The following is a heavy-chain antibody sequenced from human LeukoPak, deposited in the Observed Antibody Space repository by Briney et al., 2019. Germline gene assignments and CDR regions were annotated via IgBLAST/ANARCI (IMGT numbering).Heavy chain of an antibody. Sequence: PGGSLRLSCAASGFTFSGSAMHWVRQASGKGLEWVGRIRSKANSYATAYAASVKGRFTISRDDSKNTAYLQMNSLKTEDTAVYYRTRHGPGTSTSYYYYYMDVWGKGTTVTVSS. CDR1: GFTFSGSA. V-gene: IGHV3-73*01. CDR2: IRSKANSYAT. CDR3: TRHGPGTSTSYYYYYMDV. J-gene: IGHJ6*03.